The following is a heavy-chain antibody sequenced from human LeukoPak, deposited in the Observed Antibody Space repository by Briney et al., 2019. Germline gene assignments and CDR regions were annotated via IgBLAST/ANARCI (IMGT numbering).Heavy chain of an antibody. V-gene: IGHV1-18*01. CDR3: ASKNHDYGAFDI. D-gene: IGHD4-17*01. Sequence: ASVKVSCKASGYTFTSYGISWVRQAPGQGLEWMGWISAYNGNTNYAQKLQGRVTMTTDTSTSTAYMELRSLRSEDTAVYYCASKNHDYGAFDIWGQGTMVTVSS. J-gene: IGHJ3*02. CDR1: GYTFTSYG. CDR2: ISAYNGNT.